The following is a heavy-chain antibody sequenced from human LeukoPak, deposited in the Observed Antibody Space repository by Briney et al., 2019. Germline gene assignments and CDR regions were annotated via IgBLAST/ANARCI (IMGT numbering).Heavy chain of an antibody. CDR1: GGSISSHY. J-gene: IGHJ4*02. V-gene: IGHV4-59*11. D-gene: IGHD1-26*01. CDR2: IYYSGST. Sequence: SETLSLTCTVSGGSISSHYWSRIRQPPGKGLEWIGYIYYSGSTNYNPSLKSRVTISVDTSKNQFSLKLSSVTAADTAVYYCARVRWELHPFDYWGQGTLVTVSS. CDR3: ARVRWELHPFDY.